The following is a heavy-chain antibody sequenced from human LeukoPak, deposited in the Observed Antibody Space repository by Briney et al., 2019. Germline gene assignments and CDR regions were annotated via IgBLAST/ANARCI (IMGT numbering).Heavy chain of an antibody. CDR1: GW. Sequence: GGSLRLTCAGSGWMHWVRQTPGKGLVWVSGINGLGTATYYADSVKGRFTISRDNAKNSLYLQMNSLRAEDTAVYYCARDVSKTANYYFEYWGQGTLVTVSS. CDR3: ARDVSKTANYYFEY. V-gene: IGHV3-74*01. D-gene: IGHD1-1*01. CDR2: INGLGTAT. J-gene: IGHJ4*02.